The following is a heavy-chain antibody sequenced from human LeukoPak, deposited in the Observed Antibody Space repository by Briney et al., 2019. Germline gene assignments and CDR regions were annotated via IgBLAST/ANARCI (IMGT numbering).Heavy chain of an antibody. CDR2: IYYTGST. D-gene: IGHD5-18*01. Sequence: SETLSLTCIVSDGSISYNYWSWIRQSAGKGLELIGRIYYTGSTNYNPSLRSRVTMSVDTSKNQFSLMLSSVTAADTAVYYCAKGLSGDSYGFEYWGQGALVTVSS. J-gene: IGHJ4*02. V-gene: IGHV4-4*07. CDR3: AKGLSGDSYGFEY. CDR1: DGSISYNY.